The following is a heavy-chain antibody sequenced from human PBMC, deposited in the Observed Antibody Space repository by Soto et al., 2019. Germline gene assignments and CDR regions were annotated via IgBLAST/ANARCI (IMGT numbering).Heavy chain of an antibody. Sequence: GGSLRLSCAASGFTFSDYYMSWIRQAPGKGLEWVSYISSSGSTTYYADSVKGRFTISRDNAKNSLYLQMNSLRAEDTAVYYCARDAYSSSGLAGLDYWGQGTLVTVSS. J-gene: IGHJ4*02. CDR1: GFTFSDYY. D-gene: IGHD6-6*01. CDR3: ARDAYSSSGLAGLDY. V-gene: IGHV3-11*01. CDR2: ISSSGSTT.